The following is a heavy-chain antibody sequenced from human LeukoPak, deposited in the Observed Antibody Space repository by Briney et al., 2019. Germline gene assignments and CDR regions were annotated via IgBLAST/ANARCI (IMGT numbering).Heavy chain of an antibody. D-gene: IGHD6-13*01. CDR1: GFTFSSYW. V-gene: IGHV3-74*01. CDR3: ARLVAAAGFDY. CDR2: INTDGSTT. Sequence: GGSLRLSCAASGFTFSSYWMHWVRQAPGKGLVWVSRINTDGSTTSYADSAKGRFTISRDNAKNTLYPQMNSLRAEDTAVYYCARLVAAAGFDYWGQGTLVTVSS. J-gene: IGHJ4*02.